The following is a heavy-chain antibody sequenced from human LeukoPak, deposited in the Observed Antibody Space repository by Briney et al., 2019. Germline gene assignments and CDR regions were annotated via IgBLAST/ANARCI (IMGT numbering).Heavy chain of an antibody. Sequence: ASVKVSCKASGYTFTDYALHWVRQAPGQSLEWMGWITTGRGETRFSQDFQRRITLTRDKSANTVYMDLTDLTSEDTAVYYCARGGQQWRGGNYFDSWGQGTLVTVSS. V-gene: IGHV1-3*03. CDR2: ITTGRGET. CDR1: GYTFTDYA. J-gene: IGHJ4*02. D-gene: IGHD6-19*01. CDR3: ARGGQQWRGGNYFDS.